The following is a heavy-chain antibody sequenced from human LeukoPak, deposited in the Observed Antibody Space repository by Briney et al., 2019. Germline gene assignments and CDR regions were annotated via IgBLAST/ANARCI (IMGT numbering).Heavy chain of an antibody. Sequence: SETLSLTCAVYGGSFSGYYWSWIRQPPGKGLEGIGESNHSGSTNYKPSLKSRVTISVDTSKNQFSLKLCSVTAAHTAVYYCARGPRRSGSYYSNYYYGMDVWGQGTTVTVSS. CDR2: SNHSGST. D-gene: IGHD3-10*01. CDR3: ARGPRRSGSYYSNYYYGMDV. J-gene: IGHJ6*02. V-gene: IGHV4-34*01. CDR1: GGSFSGYY.